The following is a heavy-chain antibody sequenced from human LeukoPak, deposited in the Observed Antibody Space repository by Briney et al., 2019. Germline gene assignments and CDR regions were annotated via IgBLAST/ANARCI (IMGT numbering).Heavy chain of an antibody. V-gene: IGHV3-48*01. D-gene: IGHD2/OR15-2a*01. Sequence: GSLSLTCAVSGGYISSIHWWSWVRQAPGKGLEWVSYISSSGSTKYYADSVKGRFTISRDNARNSLYLQMNSLRAEDTAVYFCARGGLSIMGYWGQGTLVTVSS. CDR1: GGYISSIHW. CDR3: ARGGLSIMGY. CDR2: ISSSGSTK. J-gene: IGHJ4*02.